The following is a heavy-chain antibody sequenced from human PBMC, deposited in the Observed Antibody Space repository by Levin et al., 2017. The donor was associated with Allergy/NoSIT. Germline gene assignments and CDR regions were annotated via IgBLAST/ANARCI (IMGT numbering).Heavy chain of an antibody. Sequence: GESLKISCAASGFTFSSYAMSWVRQAPGKGLEWVSAISVGGGSTYYADSVTGRFTISRDNSKNTLYLQMNSLRDEDTAVYYCAKAENGVFSNFDYWGQGTLVTVSS. CDR2: ISVGGGST. J-gene: IGHJ4*02. CDR3: AKAENGVFSNFDY. V-gene: IGHV3-23*01. D-gene: IGHD3-10*01. CDR1: GFTFSSYA.